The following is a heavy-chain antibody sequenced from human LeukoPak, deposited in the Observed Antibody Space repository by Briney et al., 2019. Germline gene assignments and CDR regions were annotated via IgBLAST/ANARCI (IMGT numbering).Heavy chain of an antibody. CDR2: INHSGST. CDR1: GGSFSGYY. V-gene: IGHV4-34*01. CDR3: ARHFRQKRYSSSWYADY. J-gene: IGHJ4*02. Sequence: PSETLSLTCAVYGGSFSGYYWSWIRQPPGKGLEWIGEINHSGSTNYNPSLKSRVTISVDTSKNQFSLKLSSVTAADTAVYYCARHFRQKRYSSSWYADYWGQGTLVTVSS. D-gene: IGHD6-13*01.